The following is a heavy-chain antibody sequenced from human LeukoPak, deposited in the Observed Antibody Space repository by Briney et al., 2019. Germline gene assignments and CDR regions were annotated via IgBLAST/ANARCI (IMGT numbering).Heavy chain of an antibody. Sequence: ASVKVSCKASGYTFTSYYMHWVRQAPGQGLEWMGIINPSGGSTSYAQKFQGRVTMTRDMSTSTVYMELSSLRSEDTAVYYCARVREYDYVWGSYRPNWFDPWGQGTLVTVSS. CDR1: GYTFTSYY. CDR3: ARVREYDYVWGSYRPNWFDP. D-gene: IGHD3-16*02. J-gene: IGHJ5*02. V-gene: IGHV1-46*01. CDR2: INPSGGST.